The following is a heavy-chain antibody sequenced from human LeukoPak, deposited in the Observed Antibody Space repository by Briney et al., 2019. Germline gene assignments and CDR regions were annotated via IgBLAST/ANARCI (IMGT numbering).Heavy chain of an antibody. CDR3: ARAGRYSSSWALDY. CDR1: GGSFSGYY. CDR2: INHSGST. J-gene: IGHJ4*02. Sequence: PSETLSLTCAVYGGSFSGYYWSWIRQPPGKGLEWIGEINHSGSTNYNPSLKSRVTISVDTSKNQFSLKLSSVTAADTAVYYCARAGRYSSSWALDYWGQGTLVTVSS. D-gene: IGHD6-13*01. V-gene: IGHV4-34*01.